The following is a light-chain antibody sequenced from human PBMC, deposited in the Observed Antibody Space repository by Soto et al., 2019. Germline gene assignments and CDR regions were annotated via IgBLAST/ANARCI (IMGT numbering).Light chain of an antibody. J-gene: IGKJ1*01. CDR3: QQYGDSIT. CDR2: DAS. V-gene: IGKV3-20*01. Sequence: EIVLTQSPGTLSLSPGERATLSCRATQIVISRYLAWYQQKPGQAPRLLIYDASIRATGIPDRFSGSGSGTDFTLTISRLEPEDFAVYYCQQYGDSITFGQGTKVEIK. CDR1: QIVISRY.